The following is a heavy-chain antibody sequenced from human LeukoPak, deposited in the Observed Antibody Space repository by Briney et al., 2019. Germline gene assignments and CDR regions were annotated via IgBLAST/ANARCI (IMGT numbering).Heavy chain of an antibody. CDR1: GFTFSSYA. CDR3: AKELADYYDSSGYPGKGAFDI. V-gene: IGHV3-23*01. D-gene: IGHD3-22*01. CDR2: ISGSGGST. Sequence: GSLRLSCAASGFTFSSYAMSWVRQAPGKGLEWVSAISGSGGSTYYADSVKGRFTISRDNSKNTLYLQMNSLRAEDTAVYYCAKELADYYDSSGYPGKGAFDIWGQGTMVTVSS. J-gene: IGHJ3*02.